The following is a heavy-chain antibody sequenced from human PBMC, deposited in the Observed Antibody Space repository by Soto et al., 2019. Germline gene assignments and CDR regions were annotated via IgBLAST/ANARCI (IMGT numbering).Heavy chain of an antibody. CDR2: IYYSGST. J-gene: IGHJ4*02. D-gene: IGHD6-19*01. Sequence: ETLSLTCTVSGGSISSSSYYWGWIRQPPGKGLEWIGSIYYSGSTYYNPSLKSRVTISVDTSKNQFSLKLSSVTAADTAVYYCASHYSSGWYYFDYWGQGTLVTDSS. CDR1: GGSISSSSYY. CDR3: ASHYSSGWYYFDY. V-gene: IGHV4-39*01.